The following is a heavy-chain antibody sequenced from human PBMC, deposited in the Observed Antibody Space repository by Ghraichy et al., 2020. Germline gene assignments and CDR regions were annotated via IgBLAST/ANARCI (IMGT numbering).Heavy chain of an antibody. CDR3: VKSETMFDAFDI. V-gene: IGHV4-39*05. Sequence: SQTPSLTCTVSGDSITSSGYYWGYIRQPPGKGLEWIGSLFYGGRTYYNPSLKRQVTISVDASQNQFSLRLTSVTAADTAVYYCVKSETMFDAFDIWGQGTLVTVSS. D-gene: IGHD3-10*02. CDR2: LFYGGRT. J-gene: IGHJ3*02. CDR1: GDSITSSGYY.